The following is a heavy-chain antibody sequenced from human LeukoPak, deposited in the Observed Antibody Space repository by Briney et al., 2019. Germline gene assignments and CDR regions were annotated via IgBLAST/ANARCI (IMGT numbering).Heavy chain of an antibody. Sequence: PGGPLRLSCAASGFTFSTYAMHWVRQAPGKGLEWVAVISYDGTTKYHADSVKGRFTISRDNSKNTPYLQMNTLRAEDTAVYYCARVRIVGATYDAFDTWGQGTMVTVSS. CDR3: ARVRIVGATYDAFDT. CDR2: ISYDGTTK. CDR1: GFTFSTYA. D-gene: IGHD1-26*01. V-gene: IGHV3-30-3*01. J-gene: IGHJ3*02.